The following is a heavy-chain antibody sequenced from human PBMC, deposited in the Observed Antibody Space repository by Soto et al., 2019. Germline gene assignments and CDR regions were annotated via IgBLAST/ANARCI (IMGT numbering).Heavy chain of an antibody. J-gene: IGHJ4*02. Sequence: EVQLLESGGGLVQPGGSLRLSCAASGFTFSSYAMSWVRQAPGKGLEWVSAISGSGGSTYYADAVKGRFTISRDNANNTLHRQMNSLRAEDTAVYYCATQGGDGPWLEAQSAATTNYWGQGTLVTVSS. V-gene: IGHV3-23*01. CDR1: GFTFSSYA. D-gene: IGHD1-26*01. CDR2: ISGSGGST. CDR3: ATQGGDGPWLEAQSAATTNY.